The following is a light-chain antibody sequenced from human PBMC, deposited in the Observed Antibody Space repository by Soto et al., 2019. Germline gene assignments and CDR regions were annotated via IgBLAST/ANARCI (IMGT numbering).Light chain of an antibody. CDR2: GAS. CDR3: QHYNSYSEA. Sequence: EIVMTQSPATLSVSPGERATLSCRASQSVSNNLAWYQQTPGQAPRLLIYGASTRATGIPARFSGSGSGTEFTLTISSLQPDDFATYYCQHYNSYSEAFGQGTKVDIK. J-gene: IGKJ1*01. CDR1: QSVSNN. V-gene: IGKV3-15*01.